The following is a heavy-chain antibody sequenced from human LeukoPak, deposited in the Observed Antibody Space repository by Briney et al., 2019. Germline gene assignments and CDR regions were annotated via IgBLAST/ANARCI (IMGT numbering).Heavy chain of an antibody. CDR1: GLTPSRCG. Sequence: GGSLRLSCAASGLTPSRCGMSWVRQAPGKGLEWVSAISGSGDGTYYADSVKGRFTIPRDNSKSMLYLEMNSLRAEDTATYYCAARPTSAAVAPSDFWGQGTLVTVSS. D-gene: IGHD6-19*01. CDR2: ISGSGDGT. CDR3: AARPTSAAVAPSDF. J-gene: IGHJ4*02. V-gene: IGHV3-23*01.